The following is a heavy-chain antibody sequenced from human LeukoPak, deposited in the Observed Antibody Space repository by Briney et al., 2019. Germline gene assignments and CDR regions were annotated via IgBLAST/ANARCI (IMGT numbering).Heavy chain of an antibody. CDR2: ISGSGGST. Sequence: PGVSLRLSCAASGVTFSSYAMSWVRQGPGKGLEWVSAISGSGGSTYYADSVKGRFTISRDNSKNTLYLQMNSLRAEDTAVYYCARSRRRAVAGTWDYWGQGTLVTVSS. D-gene: IGHD6-19*01. CDR3: ARSRRRAVAGTWDY. CDR1: GVTFSSYA. V-gene: IGHV3-23*01. J-gene: IGHJ4*02.